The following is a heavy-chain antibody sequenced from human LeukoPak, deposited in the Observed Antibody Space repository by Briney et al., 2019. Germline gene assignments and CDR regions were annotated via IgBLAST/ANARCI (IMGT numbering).Heavy chain of an antibody. V-gene: IGHV4-31*03. CDR3: ARFYGGNSGIDY. D-gene: IGHD4-23*01. CDR1: GGSISSGGYY. CDR2: IYYSGIT. Sequence: SQTLSLTCTVSGGSISSGGYYWSWIRQHPGKGLEWIGYIYYSGITYYNPSLKSRVTISVDTSKNQFSLKLSSVTAADTAVYYCARFYGGNSGIDYWGQGTLVTVSS. J-gene: IGHJ4*02.